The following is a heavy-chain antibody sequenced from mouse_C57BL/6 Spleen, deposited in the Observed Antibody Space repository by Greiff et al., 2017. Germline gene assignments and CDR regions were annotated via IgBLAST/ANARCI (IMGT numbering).Heavy chain of an antibody. V-gene: IGHV5-6*01. J-gene: IGHJ3*01. CDR1: GFTFSSYG. D-gene: IGHD3-2*02. Sequence: EVHLVESGGDLVKPGGSLKLSCAASGFTFSSYGMSWVRPTPDKRLEWVATISSGGSYTYYPDSVKGRFTISRDNAKNTLYLQMSSLKSEDTAMYYCARLGTAQAMFAYWGQGTLVTVSA. CDR2: ISSGGSYT. CDR3: ARLGTAQAMFAY.